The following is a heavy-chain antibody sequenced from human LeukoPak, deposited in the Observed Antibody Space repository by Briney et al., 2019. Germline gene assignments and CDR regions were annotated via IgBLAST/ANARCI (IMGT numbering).Heavy chain of an antibody. V-gene: IGHV4-34*01. CDR2: INHSGST. D-gene: IGHD6-13*01. J-gene: IGHJ3*02. CDR3: ARLIAAAGTPLAKPLDAFDI. Sequence: SETLSLTCTVSGGSISSYYWSWIRQPPGKGLEWIGEINHSGSTNYNPSLKSRVTISVDTSKNQFSLKLSSVTAADTAVYYCARLIAAAGTPLAKPLDAFDIWGQGTMVTVSS. CDR1: GGSISSYY.